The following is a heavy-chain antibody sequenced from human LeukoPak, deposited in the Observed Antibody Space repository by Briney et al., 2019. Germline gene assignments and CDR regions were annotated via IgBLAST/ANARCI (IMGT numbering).Heavy chain of an antibody. CDR1: GFTFSSYG. D-gene: IGHD5-24*01. J-gene: IGHJ4*02. CDR3: AQAWRWLQLNY. V-gene: IGHV3-30*03. CDR2: ISYDGSNK. Sequence: GGSLRLSCAASGFTFSSYGMHWVRQAPGKGLEWVAVISYDGSNKYYADSVKGRFTISRDDSMNTLYLQMNSPRDEDTAVYYCAQAWRWLQLNYWGQGTLVTVSS.